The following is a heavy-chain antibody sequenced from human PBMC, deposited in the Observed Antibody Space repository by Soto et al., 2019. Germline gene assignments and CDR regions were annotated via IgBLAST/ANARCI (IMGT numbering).Heavy chain of an antibody. CDR3: ARDSDSSGWYGGAFDI. D-gene: IGHD6-19*01. CDR1: GFTFSSYS. J-gene: IGHJ3*02. Sequence: EVLLVESGGGLVQPGGSLRLSCAASGFTFSSYSMNWVRQAPGKGLEWVSYISSSSSTIYYADSVKGRFTISRDNAKNALYLQMNSLRDEDTAVYYCARDSDSSGWYGGAFDIWGQGTMVTVSS. V-gene: IGHV3-48*02. CDR2: ISSSSSTI.